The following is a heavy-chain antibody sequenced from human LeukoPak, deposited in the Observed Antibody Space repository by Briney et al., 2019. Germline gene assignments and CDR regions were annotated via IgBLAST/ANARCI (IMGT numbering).Heavy chain of an antibody. V-gene: IGHV1-8*01. CDR1: GYTFTSYD. J-gene: IGHJ4*02. CDR2: MNPNSGNT. CDR3: ARGYYDSSGYYVRDFDY. D-gene: IGHD3-22*01. Sequence: ASVKVSCKASGYTFTSYDINWVRQATGQGLEWMGWMNPNSGNTGYAQKFQGRVTMTTDTSTSTAYMELRSLRSDDTAVYYCARGYYDSSGYYVRDFDYWGQGTLVTVSS.